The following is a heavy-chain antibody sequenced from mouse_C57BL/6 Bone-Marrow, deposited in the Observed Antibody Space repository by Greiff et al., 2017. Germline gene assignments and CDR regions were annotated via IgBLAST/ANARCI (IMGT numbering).Heavy chain of an antibody. CDR3: ARNLYGSSPYWYFDV. V-gene: IGHV1-19*01. J-gene: IGHJ1*03. CDR1: GYTFTDYY. D-gene: IGHD1-1*01. Sequence: VQLKESGPVLVKPGASVKMSCKASGYTFTDYYMNWVKQSHGKSLEWIGVINPYNGGTSYNQKFKGQATLTVDKSSSTAYMELNSLTSEDSAVYYCARNLYGSSPYWYFDVWGTGTTVTVSS. CDR2: INPYNGGT.